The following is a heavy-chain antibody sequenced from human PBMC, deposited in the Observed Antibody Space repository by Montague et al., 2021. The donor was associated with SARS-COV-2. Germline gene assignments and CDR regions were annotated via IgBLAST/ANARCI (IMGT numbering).Heavy chain of an antibody. CDR3: ARVPSSSWYFGS. CDR2: IKQDGSEK. Sequence: SLRLSCAASGFTFTSYWMSWVRQAPGKGLEWVANIKQDGSEKYYVDSVKGRFTIARDNAKNSLYLQMNSLRAEDTAVYYCARVPSSSWYFGSWGQGTLVTVSS. D-gene: IGHD6-13*01. V-gene: IGHV3-7*01. CDR1: GFTFTSYW. J-gene: IGHJ4*02.